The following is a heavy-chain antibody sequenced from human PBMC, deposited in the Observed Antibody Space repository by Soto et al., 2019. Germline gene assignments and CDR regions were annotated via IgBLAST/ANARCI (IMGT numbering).Heavy chain of an antibody. Sequence: GASVKVSCKASGYTFTSYAMHWVRQAPGQRLEWTGWINAGNGNTKYSQKFQGRVTITRDTSASTAYMELSSLRSEDTAVYYCARDWSGEMNIIADSWGPGTLVTVSS. V-gene: IGHV1-3*01. CDR3: ARDWSGEMNIIADS. D-gene: IGHD1-20*01. CDR2: INAGNGNT. CDR1: GYTFTSYA. J-gene: IGHJ4*02.